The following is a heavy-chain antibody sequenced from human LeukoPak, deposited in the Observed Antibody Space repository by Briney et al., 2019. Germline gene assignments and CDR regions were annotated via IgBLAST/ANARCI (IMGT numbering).Heavy chain of an antibody. CDR1: GFTFRTYW. D-gene: IGHD1-1*01. CDR3: ARDDNWSHDS. Sequence: GGSLRLSCAASGFTFRTYWMSWVRQPPGKGLEWVANIKEDGGEKYYEDPVKGRFTISRDNAKNSLYLQMSSLRVEDTAVYYCARDDNWSHDSWGQGTLVTVSS. J-gene: IGHJ4*02. CDR2: IKEDGGEK. V-gene: IGHV3-7*04.